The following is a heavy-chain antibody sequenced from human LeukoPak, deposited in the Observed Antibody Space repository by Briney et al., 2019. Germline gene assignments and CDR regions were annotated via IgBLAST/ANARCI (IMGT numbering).Heavy chain of an antibody. D-gene: IGHD6-13*01. V-gene: IGHV4-34*01. CDR1: GGSFSGYY. CDR3: ARGRGYRFNWFDP. CDR2: INHSGST. Sequence: PSETLSLTCAVYGGSFSGYYWSWIRQPPGKGLEWIGEINHSGSTNYNPSLKSRVTISVDTSKNQFSLKLSSVTAADTAVYYCARGRGYRFNWFDPWGQGTLVTVPS. J-gene: IGHJ5*02.